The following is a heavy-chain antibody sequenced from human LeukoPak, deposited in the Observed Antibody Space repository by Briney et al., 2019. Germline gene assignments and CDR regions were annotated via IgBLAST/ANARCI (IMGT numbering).Heavy chain of an antibody. CDR3: ARGGNYYDT. CDR2: IYTSGST. D-gene: IGHD3-10*01. J-gene: IGHJ3*02. Sequence: PSETLSLTCTVSGGSISSGSYYWSWIRQPAGKGLEWIGRIYTSGSTNYNPSLKSRVTISVDTSKNQFSLKLSSVTAADTAVYYCARGGNYYDTWGQGTMVTVSS. V-gene: IGHV4-61*02. CDR1: GGSISSGSYY.